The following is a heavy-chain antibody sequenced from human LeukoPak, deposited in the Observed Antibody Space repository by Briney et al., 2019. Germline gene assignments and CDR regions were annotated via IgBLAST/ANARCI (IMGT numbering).Heavy chain of an antibody. Sequence: SVKVSCKASGGTFSSYAISWVRQAPGQGLEWTGGIIPIFGTANYAQKFQGRVTITADKSTSTAYMELSSLRSEDTAVYYCARAGGYCGRISCPYYFDYWGQGSLVAVSS. CDR1: GGTFSSYA. CDR3: ARAGGYCGRISCPYYFDY. D-gene: IGHD2-15*01. V-gene: IGHV1-69*06. J-gene: IGHJ4*02. CDR2: IIPIFGTA.